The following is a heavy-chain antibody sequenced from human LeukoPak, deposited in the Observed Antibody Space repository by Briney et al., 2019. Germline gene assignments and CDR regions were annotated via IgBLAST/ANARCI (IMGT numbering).Heavy chain of an antibody. D-gene: IGHD3-3*01. CDR3: ARDRSISGVVTIDF. Sequence: GGSLRLSCAASGFSLSNSWMTWVRQSPGKGLEWVANIKQDGSETYYVDSVMGRFTISRLNAKNSVYLQMNSLRAEDTAVYYCARDRSISGVVTIDFWGQGTLVTV. J-gene: IGHJ4*02. CDR2: IKQDGSET. CDR1: GFSLSNSW. V-gene: IGHV3-7*01.